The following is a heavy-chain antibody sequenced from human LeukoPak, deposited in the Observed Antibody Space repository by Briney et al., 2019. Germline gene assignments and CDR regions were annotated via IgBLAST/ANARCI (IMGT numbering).Heavy chain of an antibody. CDR1: GFTFSSYG. D-gene: IGHD5-18*01. J-gene: IGHJ4*02. Sequence: QPGRSLRLSCAASGFTFSSYGMPWVRQAPGKGLEWVAVISYDGSNKYYADSVKGRFTISRDNSKNTLYLQMNSLRAEDTAVYYCARANTAMVNSQQYYWGQGTLVTVSS. V-gene: IGHV3-30*03. CDR2: ISYDGSNK. CDR3: ARANTAMVNSQQYY.